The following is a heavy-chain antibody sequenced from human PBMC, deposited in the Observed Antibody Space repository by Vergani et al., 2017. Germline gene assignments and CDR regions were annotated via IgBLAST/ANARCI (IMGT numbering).Heavy chain of an antibody. CDR3: ARQRPGSGWSPGDFDD. CDR2: IYYSGLT. J-gene: IGHJ4*02. Sequence: QVQLQESGPGLVKPSETLFLTCTVSADSISSGSYYWGWIRQPPGKSLEWIGSIYYSGLTYYNPSLKSRVAISVDTSKNQFSLKVTSVTAAATAVYFCARQRPGSGWSPGDFDDWGQGILVTVSS. V-gene: IGHV4-39*01. D-gene: IGHD6-19*01. CDR1: ADSISSGSYY.